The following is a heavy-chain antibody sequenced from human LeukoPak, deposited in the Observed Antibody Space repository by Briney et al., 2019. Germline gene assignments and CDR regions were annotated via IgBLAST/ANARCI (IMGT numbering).Heavy chain of an antibody. J-gene: IGHJ3*02. CDR3: ARVGYCTDGVCYDAFDI. CDR2: ISAYNGNT. CDR1: GYTFTSYG. D-gene: IGHD2-8*01. V-gene: IGHV1-18*01. Sequence: GASVKVSCKASGYTFTSYGISWVRQAPGQGLEWMGWISAYNGNTNYAQKLQGRVTMTTDTSTSTAYMELRSLRSGDTAVYYCARVGYCTDGVCYDAFDIWGQGTMVTVSS.